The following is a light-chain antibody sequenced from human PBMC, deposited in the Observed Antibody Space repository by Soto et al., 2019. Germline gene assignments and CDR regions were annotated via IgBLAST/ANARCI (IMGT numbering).Light chain of an antibody. CDR3: QQYVSSPRT. Sequence: ENVLTQSPGTLSLSPGERATLSCRASQTVYNGYLAWYQLKPGQAPRLLIYGASSRATGIPDRFSGSGSGTDFTLTISRLEPEDFAVYYCQQYVSSPRTFGQGTKVDIK. J-gene: IGKJ1*01. CDR2: GAS. CDR1: QTVYNGY. V-gene: IGKV3-20*01.